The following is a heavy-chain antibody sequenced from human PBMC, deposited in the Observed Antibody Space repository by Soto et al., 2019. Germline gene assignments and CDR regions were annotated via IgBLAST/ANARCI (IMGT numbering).Heavy chain of an antibody. CDR2: IIGTDTT. Sequence: EVQLLESGGGLVQPGGSLRLSCTASGFTFKNCGMIWVRQAPGKGLEWVAAIIGTDTTNYADSAKGRFTISRDNSKDTLYLQMTGLRVEDTAIYYCAKGEALYSSHPWDSWGHGTLVTVSA. J-gene: IGHJ5*01. CDR1: GFTFKNCG. D-gene: IGHD3-22*01. CDR3: AKGEALYSSHPWDS. V-gene: IGHV3-23*01.